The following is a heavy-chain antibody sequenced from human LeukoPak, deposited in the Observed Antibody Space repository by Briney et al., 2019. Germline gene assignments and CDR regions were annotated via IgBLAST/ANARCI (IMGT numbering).Heavy chain of an antibody. J-gene: IGHJ4*02. CDR1: GFIFDDFS. CDR2: ITWHGRST. Sequence: GGSLRLSCAASGFIFDDFSMFWVRQAPGKGLEWVASITWHGRSTAYADSVRGRFTISRDNAKNSLYLQMNSLRPEDTAFYYCTKAATRRVPAARIDSWGQGTLVTVSS. CDR3: TKAATRRVPAARIDS. V-gene: IGHV3-9*01. D-gene: IGHD6-13*01.